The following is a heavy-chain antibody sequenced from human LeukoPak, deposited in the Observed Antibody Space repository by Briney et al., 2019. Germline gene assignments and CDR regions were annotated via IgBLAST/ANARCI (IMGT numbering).Heavy chain of an antibody. D-gene: IGHD3-10*01. CDR1: GGSISSYY. CDR3: ARLGELLWFGESYNWFDP. Sequence: SETLSLTCTVSGGSISSYYWSWIRQPPGKGLEWIGYIYYSGSTNYNPSLKSRVTISVDTSKNQFSLKLSSVTAADTAVYYCARLGELLWFGESYNWFDPWGQGTLVTVSS. V-gene: IGHV4-59*01. CDR2: IYYSGST. J-gene: IGHJ5*02.